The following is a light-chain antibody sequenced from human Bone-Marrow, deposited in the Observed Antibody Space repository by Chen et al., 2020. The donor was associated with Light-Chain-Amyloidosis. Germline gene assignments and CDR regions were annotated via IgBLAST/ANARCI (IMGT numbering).Light chain of an antibody. V-gene: IGLV3-21*02. J-gene: IGLJ3*02. CDR3: QVWDRSSDRPV. Sequence: VLIQPSSASVAPGQTAAITCGGNNIGSTSVHWFQQTPGQAPPLVVYEDSNRPSGIPERLSGSNSGHTATLTISRVEAGDEADYYCQVWDRSSDRPVFGGGTRLTVL. CDR1: NIGSTS. CDR2: EDS.